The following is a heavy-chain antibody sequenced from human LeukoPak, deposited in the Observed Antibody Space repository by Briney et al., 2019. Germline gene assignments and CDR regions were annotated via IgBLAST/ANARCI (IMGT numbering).Heavy chain of an antibody. CDR1: GYTFTNYA. D-gene: IGHD1-26*01. V-gene: IGHV1-3*01. Sequence: GASVKVSCKASGYTFTNYAMHWVRQAPGQRLEWMGWINAGNGNTKYSLDFQDRVTFTRDTSASTAYMELSRLRSDDTAVYYCARARVGATSNSPFGYWGQGTLVTVSS. CDR3: ARARVGATSNSPFGY. J-gene: IGHJ4*02. CDR2: INAGNGNT.